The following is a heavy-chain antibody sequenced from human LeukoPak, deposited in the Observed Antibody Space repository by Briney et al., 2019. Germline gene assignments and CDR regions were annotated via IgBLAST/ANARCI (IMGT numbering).Heavy chain of an antibody. D-gene: IGHD2-15*01. V-gene: IGHV3-53*01. CDR1: GFTFDDYA. CDR3: ARRGSDDAFDI. Sequence: GESLRLSCAASGFTFDDYAMHWVRQAPGKGLEWVSIIYSGGNTYYADSVKGRFTISRDNSQNTLYLQMNSLRPEETAVYYCARRGSDDAFDIWGQGTMVTVSS. J-gene: IGHJ3*02. CDR2: IYSGGNT.